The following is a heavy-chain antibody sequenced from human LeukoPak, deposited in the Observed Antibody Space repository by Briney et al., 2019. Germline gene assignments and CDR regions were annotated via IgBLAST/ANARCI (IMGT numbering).Heavy chain of an antibody. J-gene: IGHJ4*02. V-gene: IGHV4-4*02. CDR3: ARNSGYSDLNY. CDR1: GGSISSNNW. CDR2: MYPSGST. D-gene: IGHD3-22*01. Sequence: PSGTLSLTCAVSGGSISSNNWWNWVRQSPGKGLEWIGEMYPSGSTNYNPSLKSRVTISIDKSENRFSLKLNSVTAADTAVYYCARNSGYSDLNYWGQGVLVTVSS.